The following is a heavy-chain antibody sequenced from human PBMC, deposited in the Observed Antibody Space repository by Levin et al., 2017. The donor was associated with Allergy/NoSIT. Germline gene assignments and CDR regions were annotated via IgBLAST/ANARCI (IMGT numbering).Heavy chain of an antibody. J-gene: IGHJ3*02. CDR2: IYPGDSDT. Sequence: KVSCKGSGYSFTSYWIGWVRQMPGKGLEWMGIIYPGDSDTRYSPSFQGQVTISADKSISTAYLQWSSLKASDTAMYYCARLGGWAMDAFDIWGQGTMVTVSS. CDR1: GYSFTSYW. V-gene: IGHV5-51*01. CDR3: ARLGGWAMDAFDI. D-gene: IGHD6-19*01.